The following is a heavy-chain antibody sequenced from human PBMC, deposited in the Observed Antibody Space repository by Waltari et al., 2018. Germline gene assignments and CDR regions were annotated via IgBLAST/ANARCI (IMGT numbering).Heavy chain of an antibody. D-gene: IGHD1-1*01. CDR1: GYMFRNFG. CDR3: ARDRRDDNNSVRWLDP. CDR2: IRAYNGNT. V-gene: IGHV1-18*01. Sequence: QIQLVQSGGEVKKPGASVNVSCKASGYMFRNFGIFWVRQAPGQGLEYMGWIRAYNGNTNYAQNCQGRLTLTTDTSASTAYMELSSLTSDDTAVYFCARDRRDDNNSVRWLDPWGQGTLVTVSS. J-gene: IGHJ5*02.